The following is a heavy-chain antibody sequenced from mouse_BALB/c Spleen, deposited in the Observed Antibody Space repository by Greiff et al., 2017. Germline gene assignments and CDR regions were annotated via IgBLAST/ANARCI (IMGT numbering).Heavy chain of an antibody. CDR3: ARVGYDGDAMDY. J-gene: IGHJ4*01. Sequence: EVNVVESGGGLVKPGGSLKLSCAASGFTFSSYAMSWVRQSPEKRLEWVAEISSGGSYTYYPDTVTGRFTISRDNAKNTLYLEMSSLRSEDTAMYYCARVGYDGDAMDYWGQGTSVTVSS. D-gene: IGHD2-2*01. CDR2: ISSGGSYT. CDR1: GFTFSSYA. V-gene: IGHV5-9-4*01.